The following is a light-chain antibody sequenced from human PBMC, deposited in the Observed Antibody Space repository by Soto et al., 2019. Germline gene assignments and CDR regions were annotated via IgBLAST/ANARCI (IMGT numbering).Light chain of an antibody. Sequence: EIVLTQSLATLSLSPGEKATLSCRASQNLNTYLAWYQQKPGQSPSLLIYDGSNRANGIPARFSGSGSGTDFTLTISILEPEDFAVYYCQQRAVWPLTFGGGTKVDIK. J-gene: IGKJ4*01. CDR3: QQRAVWPLT. V-gene: IGKV3-11*01. CDR2: DGS. CDR1: QNLNTY.